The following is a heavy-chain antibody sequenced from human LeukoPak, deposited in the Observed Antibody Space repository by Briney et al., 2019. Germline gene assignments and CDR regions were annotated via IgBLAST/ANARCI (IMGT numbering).Heavy chain of an antibody. J-gene: IGHJ4*02. V-gene: IGHV1-69*04. CDR2: IIPNLGIA. CDR1: GGTFSSYA. D-gene: IGHD3-3*01. CDR3: ARDGIFGVVDFDY. Sequence: ASVKVSCKASGGTFSSYAINWVRQAPGQGLEWMGRIIPNLGIANYARKFQGRVTITADKSTNTAYMELSSLRSEDTAVYYCARDGIFGVVDFDYWGQGTLVSVSS.